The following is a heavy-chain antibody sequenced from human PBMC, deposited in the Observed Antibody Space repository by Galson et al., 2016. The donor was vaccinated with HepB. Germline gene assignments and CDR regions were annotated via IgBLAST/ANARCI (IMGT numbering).Heavy chain of an antibody. V-gene: IGHV3-48*03. Sequence: SLRLSCAASGFTFNISAMTWVRQVPGKGLEWVSSVNSGGYAVYADSLKGRFTISRDNAKNSVDLQMDSLRSEDTALYYCARGPGSFSYWGQGTLVTVSS. CDR2: VNSGGYAV. D-gene: IGHD1-26*01. CDR1: GFTFNISA. CDR3: ARGPGSFSY. J-gene: IGHJ4*02.